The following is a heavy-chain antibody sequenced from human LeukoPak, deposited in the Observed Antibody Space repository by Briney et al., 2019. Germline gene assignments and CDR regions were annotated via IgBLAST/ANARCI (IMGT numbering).Heavy chain of an antibody. CDR3: ARDRYCSGGSCYSFDY. J-gene: IGHJ4*02. D-gene: IGHD2-15*01. Sequence: GGSLRLSCAASGFTFSSYAMHWVRQAPGKGLEWVAVISYDGSNKYYADSVKGRFTISRDNSKNTLYLQMNSLRAEDTAVYYCARDRYCSGGSCYSFDYWGQGTLVTVSS. V-gene: IGHV3-30-3*01. CDR2: ISYDGSNK. CDR1: GFTFSSYA.